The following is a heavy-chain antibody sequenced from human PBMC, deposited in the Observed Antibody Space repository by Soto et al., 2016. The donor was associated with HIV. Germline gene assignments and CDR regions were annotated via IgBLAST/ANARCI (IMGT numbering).Heavy chain of an antibody. CDR2: IYSGGTT. CDR1: GFTVSNFY. D-gene: IGHD5-12*01. Sequence: EVQLVESGEAWSSLGSLRLSCTASGFTVSNFYMSWVRQAPGKGLECVSVIYSGGTTYNADSVRGRFTISRDNSKNTLYLQMNTLRAEDTAVYYCARDGLRSGRGFDYWGQGTWSPSPQ. V-gene: IGHV3-66*01. J-gene: IGHJ4*02. CDR3: ARDGLRSGRGFDY.